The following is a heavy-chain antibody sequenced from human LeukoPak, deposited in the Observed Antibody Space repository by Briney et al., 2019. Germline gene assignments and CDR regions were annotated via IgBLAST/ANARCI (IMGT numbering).Heavy chain of an antibody. J-gene: IGHJ4*02. CDR2: ITKSSAYI. D-gene: IGHD1-1*01. Sequence: GGSLRLSCAASGFTFSSYSMNWVRQAPGKGLEWVSSITKSSAYIYYADSVKGRFTISRDNAKNSLHLHMNSLRADDTAVYYCSRNDDPTFDLWGQGTLVAVSS. V-gene: IGHV3-21*01. CDR1: GFTFSSYS. CDR3: SRNDDPTFDL.